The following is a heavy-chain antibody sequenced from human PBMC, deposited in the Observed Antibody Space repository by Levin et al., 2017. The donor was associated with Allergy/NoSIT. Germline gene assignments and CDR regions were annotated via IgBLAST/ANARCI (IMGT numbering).Heavy chain of an antibody. D-gene: IGHD2-21*02. J-gene: IGHJ5*02. CDR2: IYYSGST. V-gene: IGHV4-39*07. CDR3: ARSVAYCGGDCYP. Sequence: SETLSLTCTVSGGSISSSSYYWGWIRQPPGKGLEWIGSIYYSGSTYYNPSLKSRVTISVDTSKNQFSLKLSSVTAADTAVYYCARSVAYCGGDCYPWGQGTLVTVSS. CDR1: GGSISSSSYY.